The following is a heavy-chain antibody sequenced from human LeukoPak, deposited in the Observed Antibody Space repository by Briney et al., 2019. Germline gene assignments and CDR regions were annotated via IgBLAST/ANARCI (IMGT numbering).Heavy chain of an antibody. V-gene: IGHV4-59*11. CDR3: ATRWMNYYYYGMDV. CDR1: GGSISTHS. D-gene: IGHD5-12*01. Sequence: NPSETLSLTCTVSGGSISTHSWGWIRQPPGKGLEWIGYDSTSGNINYNPALKSRVTISVDASKRQFSLKLTSVTAADTAVYYCATRWMNYYYYGMDVWGQGTTVTVSS. CDR2: DSTSGNI. J-gene: IGHJ6*02.